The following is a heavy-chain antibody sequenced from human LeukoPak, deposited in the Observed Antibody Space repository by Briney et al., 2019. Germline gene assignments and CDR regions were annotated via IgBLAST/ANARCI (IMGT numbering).Heavy chain of an antibody. V-gene: IGHV3-23*01. D-gene: IGHD3-22*01. CDR3: AYFDSSGYYYGRLRY. CDR2: ISISGTKT. Sequence: GGSLRLSCAASEFDFSTHAMTWVRQAPGKGLEWVSAISISGTKTYYADSVKGRFTISRDNSKNTLYLQMYSLRAEDTAVYFCAYFDSSGYYYGRLRYWGQGTPVTVSS. CDR1: EFDFSTHA. J-gene: IGHJ4*02.